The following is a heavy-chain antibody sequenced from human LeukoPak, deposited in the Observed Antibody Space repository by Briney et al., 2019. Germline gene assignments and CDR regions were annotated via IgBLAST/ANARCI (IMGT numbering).Heavy chain of an antibody. CDR3: ARSAYSTYFDF. CDR1: GYSINSISSTYY. J-gene: IGHJ4*02. CDR2: IYHSGST. Sequence: PSETLSLTCTVSGYSINSISSTYYWGWVRQSPGKGLEWIGSIYHSGSTYYNPSLQSRVTISIDTSKNQFSLKLSSVTAADTAVYYCARSAYSTYFDFWGRGTLVTVSS. V-gene: IGHV4-38-2*02. D-gene: IGHD2-15*01.